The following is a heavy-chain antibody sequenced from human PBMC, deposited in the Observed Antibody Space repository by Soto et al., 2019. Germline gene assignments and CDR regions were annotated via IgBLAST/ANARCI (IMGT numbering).Heavy chain of an antibody. J-gene: IGHJ4*02. Sequence: EVQLVESGGGLVQPGESLRLSCAASGFIFSSYWMHWVRQAPGKGLVWVSRINSDGSSTSYAGSVKGRFTISRDNAKNTLYLQMNSLRAEDTAVYYCVRTSLVVAAATREDYWGQGTLVTVSS. CDR1: GFIFSSYW. V-gene: IGHV3-74*01. CDR2: INSDGSST. CDR3: VRTSLVVAAATREDY. D-gene: IGHD2-15*01.